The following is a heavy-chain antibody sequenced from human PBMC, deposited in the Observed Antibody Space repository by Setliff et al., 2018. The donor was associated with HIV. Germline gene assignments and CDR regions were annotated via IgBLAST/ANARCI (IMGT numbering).Heavy chain of an antibody. CDR1: GYTLTGYS. D-gene: IGHD3-10*01. J-gene: IGHJ4*02. CDR3: AKGVTLIRGPLELWGFDS. V-gene: IGHV1-2*06. Sequence: GASVKVSCKASGYTLTGYSLGWVRQAPGQGLEWMGRINPTSGGTDYAQKFEDRVAMTTDTSKSTAYMEVSRLTSDDTAVYYCAKGVTLIRGPLELWGFDSWGKGSLVTVSS. CDR2: INPTSGGT.